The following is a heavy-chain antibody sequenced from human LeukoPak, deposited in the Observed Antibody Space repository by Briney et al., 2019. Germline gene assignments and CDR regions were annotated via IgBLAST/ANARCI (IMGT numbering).Heavy chain of an antibody. V-gene: IGHV3-30*02. CDR3: AKGSTTQAGLRSYFDY. CDR1: GFTFSSHG. Sequence: GGSLRLSCAASGFTFSSHGMHWVRQAPGKGLEWVAFIRYDGSNKYYADSVKGRFTISRDNSKNTLYLQMNSLRAEDTAVYYCAKGSTTQAGLRSYFDYWGQGTLVTVSS. J-gene: IGHJ4*02. D-gene: IGHD2-15*01. CDR2: IRYDGSNK.